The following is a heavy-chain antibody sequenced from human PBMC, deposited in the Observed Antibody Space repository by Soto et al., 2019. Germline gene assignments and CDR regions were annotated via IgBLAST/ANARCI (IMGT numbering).Heavy chain of an antibody. J-gene: IGHJ4*02. CDR3: ARFPFDRSSWTNPRYFDY. V-gene: IGHV4-34*01. D-gene: IGHD6-13*01. Sequence: VQLQQWGAGLLRPAETLSLTCAVYGGSFSGYYWTWIRQPPGKGLEWIGEINQSGFTSYNPSLESRVTMSVDTSKNQFSLRLSSVTAADTAVYYCARFPFDRSSWTNPRYFDYWGQGTLVTVSS. CDR2: INQSGFT. CDR1: GGSFSGYY.